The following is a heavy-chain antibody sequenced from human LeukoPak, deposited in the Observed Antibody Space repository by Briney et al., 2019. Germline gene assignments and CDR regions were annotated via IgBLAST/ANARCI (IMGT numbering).Heavy chain of an antibody. CDR3: ARGTLGYCSGGSCYEYYYYMDV. CDR1: GYTFTNYG. CDR2: ISANNGNR. J-gene: IGHJ6*03. V-gene: IGHV1-18*01. Sequence: EASVKVSCKASGYTFTNYGISWVRQAPGQGLEWMGWISANNGNRNYALKLQDRVSMTTDTSTSTAYMELRSLRSDDTAVYYCARGTLGYCSGGSCYEYYYYMDVWGKGTTVTISS. D-gene: IGHD2-15*01.